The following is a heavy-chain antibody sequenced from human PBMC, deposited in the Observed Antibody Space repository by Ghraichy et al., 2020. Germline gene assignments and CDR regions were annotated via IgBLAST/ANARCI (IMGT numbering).Heavy chain of an antibody. Sequence: LSLTCAASGFTFSSYAMSWVRQAPGKGLEWVSAISGSGGSTYYADSVKGRFTISRDNSKNTLYLQMNSLRAEDTAVYYCAKFGEYGYSSGWYYFDYWGQGTLVTVSS. CDR3: AKFGEYGYSSGWYYFDY. V-gene: IGHV3-23*01. CDR1: GFTFSSYA. J-gene: IGHJ4*02. D-gene: IGHD6-19*01. CDR2: ISGSGGST.